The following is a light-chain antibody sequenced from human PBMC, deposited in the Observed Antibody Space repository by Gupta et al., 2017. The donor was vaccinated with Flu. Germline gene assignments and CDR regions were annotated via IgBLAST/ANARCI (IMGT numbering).Light chain of an antibody. J-gene: IGLJ1*01. V-gene: IGLV1-44*01. CDR1: RSNIGINT. CDR3: EAWDDSRSGFYV. Sequence: SVLTQPPSVSATPGQRVTISCSGSRSNIGINTVNWYQQLPGTDPNLLVYQNVKRPSGVPDRFAGSKSGTSASLAISXLXHEEEAXYFCEAWDDSRSGFYVVGSGTKVTVL. CDR2: QNV.